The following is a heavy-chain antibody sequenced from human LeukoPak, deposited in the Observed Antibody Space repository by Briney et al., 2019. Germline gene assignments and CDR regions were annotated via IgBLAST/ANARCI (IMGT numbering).Heavy chain of an antibody. CDR1: GFTFSNAW. CDR2: ISGSGGST. J-gene: IGHJ4*02. Sequence: GGSLRLSCAASGFTFSNAWMSWVRQAPGKGLEWVSAISGSGGSTYYADSVKGRFTISRDNSKNTLYLQMNSLRAEDTAVYYCAKVGPLWFGIYDYWGQGTLVTVSS. D-gene: IGHD3-10*01. V-gene: IGHV3-23*01. CDR3: AKVGPLWFGIYDY.